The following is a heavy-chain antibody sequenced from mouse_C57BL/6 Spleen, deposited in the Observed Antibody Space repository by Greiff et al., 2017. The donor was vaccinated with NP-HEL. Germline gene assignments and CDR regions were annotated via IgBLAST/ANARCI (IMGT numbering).Heavy chain of an antibody. J-gene: IGHJ4*01. CDR1: GYTFTSYG. CDR2: IYPRSGNT. D-gene: IGHD1-1*01. V-gene: IGHV1-81*01. CDR3: ARDGELRYYAMDY. Sequence: QVQLQQSGAVLARPGASVKLSCKASGYTFTSYGISWVKQRTGQGLEWIGEIYPRSGNTYYNEKVKGKATLTADKSSSTAYMELRSLTSEDSAVYFCARDGELRYYAMDYWGQGTSVTVSS.